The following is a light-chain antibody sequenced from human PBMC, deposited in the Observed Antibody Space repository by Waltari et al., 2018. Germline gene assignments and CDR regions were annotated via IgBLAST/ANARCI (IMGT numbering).Light chain of an antibody. V-gene: IGKV1-39*01. CDR2: AAS. CDR1: QSISSY. Sequence: DIQMTQSPSSLSASVGDRVNITCRASQSISSYLNWYQQKPGKAPKLLIYAASSLQSGVPSRFSGSGSGTDFTLTISSLQPEDFATYYCQQSYSTPLRFGGGTKVEIK. CDR3: QQSYSTPLR. J-gene: IGKJ4*02.